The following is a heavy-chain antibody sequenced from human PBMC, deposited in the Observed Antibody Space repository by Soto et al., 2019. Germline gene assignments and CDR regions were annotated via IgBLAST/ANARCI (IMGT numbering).Heavy chain of an antibody. Sequence: QVQLVESGGGVVQPGRSLRLSCAASGFTFSSYGMHWVRQAPGKGLEWVAVISYDGSNKYYADSVKGRFTISRDNSKNTLYLQMNSLRAEDAAVYYCARAGQGSSGYSDYWGQGTLVTLSS. D-gene: IGHD6-13*01. J-gene: IGHJ4*02. V-gene: IGHV3-30*03. CDR3: ARAGQGSSGYSDY. CDR1: GFTFSSYG. CDR2: ISYDGSNK.